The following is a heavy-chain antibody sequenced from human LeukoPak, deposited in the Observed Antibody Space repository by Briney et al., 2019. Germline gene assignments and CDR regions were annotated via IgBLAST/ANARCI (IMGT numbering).Heavy chain of an antibody. V-gene: IGHV3-21*01. CDR1: GFTFSSYS. J-gene: IGHJ6*03. D-gene: IGHD1-26*01. Sequence: PGGSLRLSCAASGFTFSSYSMNWVRQAPGKGLEWVSSISSSSSYIYYADSVKGRFTISRDNAKNSLYLQMNSLRAEDTAVYYCARRATTPYYYYMDVWGKGTTVTVSS. CDR2: ISSSSSYI. CDR3: ARRATTPYYYYMDV.